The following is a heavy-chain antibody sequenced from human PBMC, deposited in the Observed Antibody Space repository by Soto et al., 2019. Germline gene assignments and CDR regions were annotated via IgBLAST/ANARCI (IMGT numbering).Heavy chain of an antibody. CDR3: AGRSGGSWYLGTDAFDI. D-gene: IGHD2-15*01. Sequence: SVKVSCKASGGTFSSYTISWVRQAPGQGLEWMGRIIPILGIANYAQKFQGRVTITADKSTSTAYMELSCLRSEDTAVYYCAGRSGGSWYLGTDAFDIWGQGTMVTVSS. CDR2: IIPILGIA. CDR1: GGTFSSYT. V-gene: IGHV1-69*02. J-gene: IGHJ3*02.